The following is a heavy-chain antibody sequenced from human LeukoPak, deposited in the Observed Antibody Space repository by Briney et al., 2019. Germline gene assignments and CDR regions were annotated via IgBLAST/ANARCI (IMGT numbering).Heavy chain of an antibody. Sequence: GGSLRLSCAAPGFTFSSYSMNWVRQAPGKGLEWVSSISSSSSYIYYADSVKGRFTISRDNAKNSLYLQMNSLRAEDTAVYYCAREQGTVTGNFDYWGQGTLVTVSS. V-gene: IGHV3-21*01. CDR1: GFTFSSYS. CDR3: AREQGTVTGNFDY. J-gene: IGHJ4*02. CDR2: ISSSSSYI. D-gene: IGHD4-17*01.